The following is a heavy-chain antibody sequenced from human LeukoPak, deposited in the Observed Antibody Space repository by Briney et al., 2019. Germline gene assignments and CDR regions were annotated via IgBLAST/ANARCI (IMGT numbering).Heavy chain of an antibody. CDR1: GFNFSAFS. J-gene: IGHJ4*02. Sequence: PGGSLRLSCGASGFNFSAFSMSWVRQAPGKGLEWVASTSLSGRFIYYADSLKGRFTISRDNAKNSVHLQVNSLRAEDTAVYYCAREMLVIPAAVDYWGQGTLVTVSS. CDR2: TSLSGRFI. D-gene: IGHD2-2*01. V-gene: IGHV3-21*01. CDR3: AREMLVIPAAVDY.